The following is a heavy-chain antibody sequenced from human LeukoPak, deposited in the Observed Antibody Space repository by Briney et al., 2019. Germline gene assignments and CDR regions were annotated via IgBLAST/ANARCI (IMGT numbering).Heavy chain of an antibody. CDR3: ASHPWRPGRYYFDY. CDR1: GFTFSNYW. CDR2: IKQDGSEK. Sequence: AGGSLRLSCAASGFTFSNYWMSWVRQAPGKGLEWVANIKQDGSEKYYVDSVKGRFTISRDNAKNSLYLQMNSLRADDRAVYYCASHPWRPGRYYFDYWGQGTLVTVSS. D-gene: IGHD1-1*01. J-gene: IGHJ4*02. V-gene: IGHV3-7*01.